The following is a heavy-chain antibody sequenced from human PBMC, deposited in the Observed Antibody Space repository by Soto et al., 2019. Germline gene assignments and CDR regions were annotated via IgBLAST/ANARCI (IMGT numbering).Heavy chain of an antibody. CDR3: AKRRRYCSSTSCPFDY. Sequence: VQLLESGGGLVQPGGSLRLSCADSGFTFSNFAMNWVRQAPGKGLEWVSAISSGGGSTYYADSVRGLFTISRDNSKSTLYLQMNSLRAEDTAVYYCAKRRRYCSSTSCPFDYWGQGTLVTVSA. V-gene: IGHV3-23*01. J-gene: IGHJ4*02. CDR2: ISSGGGST. D-gene: IGHD2-2*01. CDR1: GFTFSNFA.